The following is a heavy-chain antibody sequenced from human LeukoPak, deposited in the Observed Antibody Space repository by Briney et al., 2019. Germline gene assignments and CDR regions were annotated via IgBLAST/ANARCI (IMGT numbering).Heavy chain of an antibody. CDR1: GFTFSSYA. CDR3: VKISIAAVRSYMDV. CDR2: ISGSGGST. V-gene: IGHV3-23*01. D-gene: IGHD6-13*01. J-gene: IGHJ6*03. Sequence: PGGSLRLSCAASGFTFSSYAMSWVRQAPGKGLEWVSAISGSGGSTYYADSVKGRFTISRDNSKNTLYLQMNSLRAEDTAVYYCVKISIAAVRSYMDVWGKGTTVTVSS.